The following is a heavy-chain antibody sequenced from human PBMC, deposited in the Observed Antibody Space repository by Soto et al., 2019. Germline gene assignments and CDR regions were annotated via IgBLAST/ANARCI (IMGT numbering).Heavy chain of an antibody. CDR1: GFTFSSYS. CDR3: ARDRGSSWYFDS. CDR2: ISSSSSYI. V-gene: IGHV3-21*01. J-gene: IGHJ4*02. Sequence: GGSLRLSCAASGFTFSSYSMNWVRQAPGKGLEWVSSISSSSSYIYYADSVKGRFPISRDNAKNSLYLQMNSLRAEDTAVYYCARDRGSSWYFDSWGQGTLVTVSS. D-gene: IGHD6-13*01.